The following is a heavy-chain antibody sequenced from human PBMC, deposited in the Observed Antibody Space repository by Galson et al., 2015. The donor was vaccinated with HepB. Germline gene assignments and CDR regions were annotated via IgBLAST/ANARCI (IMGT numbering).Heavy chain of an antibody. Sequence: YLRLSCAASGFTFGDYAMSWFRQAPGKGLEWVGFIRSKAYGGTTEYAASVKGRFTISRDDSKSIAYLQMNSLKTEDTAVYYCTSPQGYYGSGSYVESWGQGTLVTVSS. D-gene: IGHD3-10*01. CDR2: IRSKAYGGTT. V-gene: IGHV3-49*03. CDR1: GFTFGDYA. J-gene: IGHJ4*02. CDR3: TSPQGYYGSGSYVES.